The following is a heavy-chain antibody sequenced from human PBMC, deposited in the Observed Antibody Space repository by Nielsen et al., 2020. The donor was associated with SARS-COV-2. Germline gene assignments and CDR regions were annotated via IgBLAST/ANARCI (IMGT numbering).Heavy chain of an antibody. Sequence: GESLKISCAASGFTFSSYSMNWVRQAPGKGLEWVSSISSSSSYIYYADSVKGRFTISRDNAKNSLYLQMNSLRAEDTAVYYCAPRGPYDSRGGWGQGTLVTVSS. V-gene: IGHV3-21*01. J-gene: IGHJ4*02. D-gene: IGHD3-22*01. CDR1: GFTFSSYS. CDR3: APRGPYDSRGG. CDR2: ISSSSSYI.